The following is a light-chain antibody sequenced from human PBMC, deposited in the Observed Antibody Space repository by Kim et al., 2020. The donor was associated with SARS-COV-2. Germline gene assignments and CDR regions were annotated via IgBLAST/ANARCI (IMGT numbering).Light chain of an antibody. Sequence: DIQMTQSPSSLSASVGDRVTITCRASQSISSYLNWYQQKPGKAPKLLIYAASTLRSGVPSTFSGSGSGTDFTLTISSLHPEDFATYFCQQGYSTPRTFGGGTKVEIK. CDR2: AAS. V-gene: IGKV1-39*01. CDR1: QSISSY. J-gene: IGKJ4*01. CDR3: QQGYSTPRT.